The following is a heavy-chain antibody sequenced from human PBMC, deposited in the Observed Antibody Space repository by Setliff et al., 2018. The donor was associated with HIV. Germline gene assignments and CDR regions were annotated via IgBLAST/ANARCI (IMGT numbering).Heavy chain of an antibody. Sequence: SGPTLVNPTATLTLTCTVSGFSLSNTRMGVSWIRQPPGKALEWLAHIFPNDEKSYSASLKSRVTISEDTSKSQVVLTMTNMDPLDTATYFCARYNFRRGYWDYFDYWGKGTKVTVSS. CDR2: IFPNDEK. J-gene: IGHJ4*02. CDR3: ARYNFRRGYWDYFDY. V-gene: IGHV2-26*01. CDR1: GFSLSNTRMG. D-gene: IGHD3-3*01.